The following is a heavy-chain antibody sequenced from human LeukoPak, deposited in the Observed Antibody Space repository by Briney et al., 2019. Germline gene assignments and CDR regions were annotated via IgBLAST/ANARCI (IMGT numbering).Heavy chain of an antibody. J-gene: IGHJ4*02. D-gene: IGHD1-1*01. CDR1: GYTFTSYG. V-gene: IGHV1-18*01. CDR3: ATDFNLGT. CDR2: ISVYNGNT. Sequence: ASVKVSCKTSGYTFTSYGITWVRQAPGQGLEWMGWISVYNGNTNYAQKFQGRVTMTTDTSTSTAYMELSSLRSEDTAVYYCATDFNLGTWGQGTLVTVSS.